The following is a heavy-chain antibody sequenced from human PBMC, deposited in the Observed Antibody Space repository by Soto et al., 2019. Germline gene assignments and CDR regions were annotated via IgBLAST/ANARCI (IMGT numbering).Heavy chain of an antibody. CDR3: ARHYDAGYCSGGSCYSGSPYYYYYYGMDV. CDR2: IYPGDSDT. V-gene: IGHV5-51*01. J-gene: IGHJ6*02. D-gene: IGHD2-15*01. Sequence: GESLKISCKGSGYSFTSYWIGWVRQMPGKGLEWMGIIYPGDSDTRYSPSFQGQVTISADKSISTAYLQWSSLKASDTAMYYCARHYDAGYCSGGSCYSGSPYYYYYYGMDVWGQGTTVTVSS. CDR1: GYSFTSYW.